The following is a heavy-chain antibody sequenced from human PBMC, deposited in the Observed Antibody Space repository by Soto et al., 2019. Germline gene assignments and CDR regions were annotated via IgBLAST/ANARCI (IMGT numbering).Heavy chain of an antibody. CDR2: IFPVDSET. V-gene: IGHV5-51*01. Sequence: PGESLKISCKGSGYTFTSYWIGWVRQMPGKGLEWMGIIFPVDSETTYSPSFQGQVTISADKSITTAYLQWSSLKASDTAMYYCAIRGYTYGYYFSYWGQRTLVTVSS. D-gene: IGHD5-18*01. CDR1: GYTFTSYW. CDR3: AIRGYTYGYYFSY. J-gene: IGHJ4*02.